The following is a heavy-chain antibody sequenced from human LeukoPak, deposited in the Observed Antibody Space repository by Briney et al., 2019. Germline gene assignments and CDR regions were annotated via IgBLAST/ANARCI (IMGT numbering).Heavy chain of an antibody. CDR1: GFSFSGYS. D-gene: IGHD6-13*01. CDR3: ARVREAAAGYYYYYMDV. V-gene: IGHV3-21*01. J-gene: IGHJ6*03. Sequence: PGGSLRLSCAASGFSFSGYSMNWVRQAPGKGLEWVSSISSSSSYIYYADSVKGRFTISRDNAKNSLYLQMNSLRAEDTAVYYCARVREAAAGYYYYYMDVWGKGTTVTVSS. CDR2: ISSSSSYI.